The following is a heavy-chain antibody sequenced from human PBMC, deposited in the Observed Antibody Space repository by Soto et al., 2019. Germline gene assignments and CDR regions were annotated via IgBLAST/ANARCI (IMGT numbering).Heavy chain of an antibody. D-gene: IGHD1-7*01. Sequence: GGFLRLSCPASGFPFSHAWLSWVRQAPGKGLEWVGRIKSKTDGGTTDYAAPVKGRFTISRDDSKNTLYLQMNSLKTEDTAVYYCTTALPLELLAFDIWGQGTMVTGSS. V-gene: IGHV3-15*01. J-gene: IGHJ3*02. CDR1: GFPFSHAW. CDR3: TTALPLELLAFDI. CDR2: IKSKTDGGTT.